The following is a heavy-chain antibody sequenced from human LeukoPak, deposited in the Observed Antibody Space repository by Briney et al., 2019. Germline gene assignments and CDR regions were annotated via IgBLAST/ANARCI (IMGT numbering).Heavy chain of an antibody. CDR2: IYNSGST. CDR3: ARVWAYCGGDCYSDYYYYMDV. D-gene: IGHD2-21*02. CDR1: GGSISSSSYY. J-gene: IGHJ6*03. Sequence: SETLSLTCTVSGGSISSSSYYWGWIRQPPGKGLEWIGSIYNSGSTYYNPSLKSRVTISVDTSKNQFSLRLSSVTAADTAVYYCARVWAYCGGDCYSDYYYYMDVWGKGTTVTVSS. V-gene: IGHV4-39*07.